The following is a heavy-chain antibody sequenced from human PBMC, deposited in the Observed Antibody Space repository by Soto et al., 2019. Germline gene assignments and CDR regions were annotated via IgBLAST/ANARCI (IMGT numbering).Heavy chain of an antibody. CDR1: GFTFSSYS. V-gene: IGHV3-48*01. CDR2: ISTSSSTI. J-gene: IGHJ4*02. CDR3: ARDPVYYDILTGCLDY. Sequence: GGSLRLSCAASGFTFSSYSMNWVRQAPGKGLEWVSYISTSSSTIYYADSVKGRFTISRDNAKNSLYLQMNSLRAEHTAVYYCARDPVYYDILTGCLDYWGQGTLVTVSS. D-gene: IGHD3-9*01.